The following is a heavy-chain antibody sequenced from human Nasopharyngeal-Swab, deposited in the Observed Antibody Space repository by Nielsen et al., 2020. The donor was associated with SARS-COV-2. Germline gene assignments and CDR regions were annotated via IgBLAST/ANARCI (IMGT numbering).Heavy chain of an antibody. D-gene: IGHD2-15*01. V-gene: IGHV3-73*01. J-gene: IGHJ4*02. Sequence: GESLKISCAASGFTFSDSAIHWVRQASGKGLEWVGRIRSKGNNYATAYAASVKGRFTIFGDDPTNTAYLQMNSLKTEDTAMYYCTRCGGGCYSGRDYWGQGTLVTVSS. CDR2: IRSKGNNYAT. CDR3: TRCGGGCYSGRDY. CDR1: GFTFSDSA.